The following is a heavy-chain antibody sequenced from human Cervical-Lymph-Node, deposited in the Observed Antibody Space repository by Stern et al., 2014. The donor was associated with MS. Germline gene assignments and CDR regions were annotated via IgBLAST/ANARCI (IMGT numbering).Heavy chain of an antibody. CDR3: VRGGFSYGYGLDA. V-gene: IGHV1-8*01. D-gene: IGHD5-18*01. CDR2: MNPINANT. Sequence: QATGQGLEWMGWMNPINANTGHAQKFQGRVTMTRNTSISTAYMELSGLRSDDTAVYYCVRGGFSYGYGLDAWGQGTAVIVSS. J-gene: IGHJ6*02.